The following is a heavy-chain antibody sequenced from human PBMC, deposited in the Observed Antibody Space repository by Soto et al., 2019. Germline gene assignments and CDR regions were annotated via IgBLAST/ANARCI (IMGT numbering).Heavy chain of an antibody. J-gene: IGHJ5*02. CDR2: IYQSGST. V-gene: IGHV4-30-2*06. CDR3: ARDNSGCSNSDCYLSGWFDP. Sequence: QLQLRESGAGLVKPSETLSLTCTVSGGSISSGAYSWTWIRQSPGKGLEWLGFIYQSGSTYYSPSIKSRFSISIDKSKNQLSLNLRSVTAADTAVYYCARDNSGCSNSDCYLSGWFDPWGQGTLVTVSS. D-gene: IGHD2-2*01. CDR1: GGSISSGAYS.